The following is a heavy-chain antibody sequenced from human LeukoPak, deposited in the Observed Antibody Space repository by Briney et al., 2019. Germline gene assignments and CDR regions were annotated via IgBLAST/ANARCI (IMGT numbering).Heavy chain of an antibody. CDR3: ARSGGWAAPLGY. V-gene: IGHV4-4*07. CDR2: IYSSGTT. CDR1: GGSISSYY. D-gene: IGHD3-16*01. J-gene: IGHJ4*02. Sequence: SETLSLTCSVSGGSISSYYWSWIRQPAGKGLEWIGRIYSSGTTNCNPSLQSRVTMSVDTSKNQFSLNLTSVTAADTAVYYCARSGGWAAPLGYWGQGTLVTVSS.